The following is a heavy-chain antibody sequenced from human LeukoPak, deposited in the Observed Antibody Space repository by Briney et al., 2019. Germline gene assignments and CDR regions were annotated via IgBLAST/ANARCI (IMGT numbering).Heavy chain of an antibody. V-gene: IGHV4-59*13. J-gene: IGHJ4*02. Sequence: ASETLSLTCTVSGGSISSYYWSWVRQAPAKELEWVAYIYYSGRTNYNPSLKSRHTMSIDTSKNYFSLNLSSVTAADTAVYYCASTSGSYVFDYWGQGILVTVSS. CDR1: GGSISSYY. D-gene: IGHD1-26*01. CDR3: ASTSGSYVFDY. CDR2: IYYSGRT.